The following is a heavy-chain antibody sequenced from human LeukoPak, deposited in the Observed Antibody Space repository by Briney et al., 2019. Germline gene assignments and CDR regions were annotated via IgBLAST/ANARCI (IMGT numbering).Heavy chain of an antibody. CDR1: GGPFSGYY. CDR3: ARGEIKEWELQDFDY. J-gene: IGHJ4*02. D-gene: IGHD1-26*01. CDR2: INHSGST. Sequence: SETLSLTCAVYGGPFSGYYWSWIRQPPGKGLEWIGEINHSGSTNYNPSLKSRVTISVDTSKNQFSLKLSSVTAADTAVYYCARGEIKEWELQDFDYWGQGTLVTVSS. V-gene: IGHV4-34*01.